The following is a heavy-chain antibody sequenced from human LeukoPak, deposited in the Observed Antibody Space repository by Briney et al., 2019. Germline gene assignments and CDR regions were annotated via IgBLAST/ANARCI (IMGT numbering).Heavy chain of an antibody. CDR2: ISGSGGST. CDR3: AKEWTVVPAASLGY. CDR1: GFTFSSYA. Sequence: EGSLRLSCAASGFTFSSYAMSWVRQAPGKGLEWVSAISGSGGSTYYEESVKGRFTISRDNSKNTLYLQMNSLRAEDTAVYYCAKEWTVVPAASLGYWGQGTLATVS. D-gene: IGHD2-2*01. V-gene: IGHV3-23*01. J-gene: IGHJ4*02.